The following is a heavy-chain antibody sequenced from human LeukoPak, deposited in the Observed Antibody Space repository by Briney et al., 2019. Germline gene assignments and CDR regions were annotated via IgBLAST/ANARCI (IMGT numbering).Heavy chain of an antibody. CDR2: IYYTGDT. D-gene: IGHD1-26*01. V-gene: IGHV4-39*07. J-gene: IGHJ4*02. CDR3: TRDRFSGSFYGPDY. Sequence: NPSETLSLTCTVSGGSISSSSYYWGWIRQPPGKGLEWIGSIYYTGDTHYNPSLKSRVTVSLDTSKNQFSLKLSSVTAADTAVYYCTRDRFSGSFYGPDYWGQGTLVTVSS. CDR1: GGSISSSSYY.